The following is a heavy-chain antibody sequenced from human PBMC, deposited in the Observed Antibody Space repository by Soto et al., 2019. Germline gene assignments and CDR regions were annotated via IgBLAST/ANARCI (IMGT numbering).Heavy chain of an antibody. Sequence: QVQLVQSGAEVKKPGASVKVSCKASGGTFSSYAISWVRQAPGHGRVWMGAILPIFGIANYAQKFQGRVTITAEASTSTAYMELVSLRSEDTAVCYCARCRVLTERDAFDIWGQGTIVTVSS. V-gene: IGHV1-69*01. D-gene: IGHD1-1*01. J-gene: IGHJ3*02. CDR3: ARCRVLTERDAFDI. CDR2: ILPIFGIA. CDR1: GGTFSSYA.